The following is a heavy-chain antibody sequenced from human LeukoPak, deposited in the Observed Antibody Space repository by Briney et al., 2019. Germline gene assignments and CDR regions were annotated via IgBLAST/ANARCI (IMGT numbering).Heavy chain of an antibody. J-gene: IGHJ6*02. CDR1: GFTFSSYG. V-gene: IGHV3-33*01. CDR3: ARAPLPRYYYYGMDV. Sequence: GGSLRLSCAASGFTFSSYGMHWVRQAPGKGLEWVAVIWYDGSNKYSADSVKGRFTISRDNSKSTLYLQMNSLRAEDTAVYYCARAPLPRYYYYGMDVWGQGTTVTASS. CDR2: IWYDGSNK.